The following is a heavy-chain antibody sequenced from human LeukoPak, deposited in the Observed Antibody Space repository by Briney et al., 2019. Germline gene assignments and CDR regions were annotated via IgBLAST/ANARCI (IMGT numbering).Heavy chain of an antibody. J-gene: IGHJ3*02. CDR1: GFTFSTSG. V-gene: IGHV3-23*01. Sequence: GGSLRLSCAASGFTFSTSGMSWVRQTPGKGLEWVSAISGSGGSTYYADSVKGRFTISRDNSKNTLYLQMNSLRAEDTAVFYCAKDRDDYVWGSYLGAFDIWGQGTMVTVSS. D-gene: IGHD3-16*01. CDR2: ISGSGGST. CDR3: AKDRDDYVWGSYLGAFDI.